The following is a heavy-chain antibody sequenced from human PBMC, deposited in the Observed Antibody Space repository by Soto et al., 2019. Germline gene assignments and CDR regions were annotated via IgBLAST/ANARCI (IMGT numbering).Heavy chain of an antibody. V-gene: IGHV3-30-3*01. D-gene: IGHD5-18*01. CDR3: ARDPLWGTAMVLWYFDL. CDR1: GFTFSSYA. Sequence: QVQLVESGGGVVQPGRSLRLSCAASGFTFSSYAMHWVRQAPGKGLEWVAVISYDGSNKYYADSVKGRFTISRDNSKNTRYLQMNSLRAEATAVYYCARDPLWGTAMVLWYFDLWGRGTLVTVSS. J-gene: IGHJ2*01. CDR2: ISYDGSNK.